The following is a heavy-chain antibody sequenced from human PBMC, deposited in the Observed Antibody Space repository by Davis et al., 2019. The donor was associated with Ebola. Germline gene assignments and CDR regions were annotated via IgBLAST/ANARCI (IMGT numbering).Heavy chain of an antibody. CDR2: IHYSGST. V-gene: IGHV4-59*01. D-gene: IGHD2-2*01. CDR1: GGSISTYY. J-gene: IGHJ4*02. CDR3: AREWSSFDY. Sequence: MPSETLSLTCTVSGGSISTYYWHWIRQPPGKGLEWIAFIHYSGSTSYNPSLKSRVTISVDTSKNQFSLKLSSVTAADTAVYYYAREWSSFDYWGQGTLVTVSS.